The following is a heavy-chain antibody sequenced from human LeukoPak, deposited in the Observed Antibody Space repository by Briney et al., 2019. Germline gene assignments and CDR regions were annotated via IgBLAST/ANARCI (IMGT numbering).Heavy chain of an antibody. J-gene: IGHJ4*02. V-gene: IGHV3-48*03. CDR1: GFTFSSYE. D-gene: IGHD3-10*01. CDR3: ARGMVRGVIHLFFDY. CDR2: ISSSGSTI. Sequence: GGSLRLSCVVSGFTFSSYEMNWVRQAPGKGLEWVSYISSSGSTIYYADSVKGRFTISRDNAKNSLYLQMNSLRAEDTAVYYCARGMVRGVIHLFFDYWGQGTLVTVSS.